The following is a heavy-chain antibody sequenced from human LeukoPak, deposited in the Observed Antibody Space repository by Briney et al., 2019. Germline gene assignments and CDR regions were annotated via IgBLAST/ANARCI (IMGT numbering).Heavy chain of an antibody. CDR3: AKDLAAAGSYFDY. Sequence: GGSLRPSCAASGFTFSSYGMHWVRQAPGKRLEWVAVIWYDGSNKYYADSVKGRFTISRDNSKNTLYLQMNSLRAEDTAVYYCAKDLAAAGSYFDYWGQGTLVTVSS. J-gene: IGHJ4*02. CDR1: GFTFSSYG. D-gene: IGHD6-13*01. V-gene: IGHV3-33*06. CDR2: IWYDGSNK.